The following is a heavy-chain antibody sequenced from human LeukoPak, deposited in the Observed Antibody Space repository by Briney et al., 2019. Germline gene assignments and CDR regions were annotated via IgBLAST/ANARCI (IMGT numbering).Heavy chain of an antibody. Sequence: KPSETLSLTCTVSGGSIGSYYWSWIRQPPGKGLEWIGYIYYSGSTNYSPPLKSRVTISVDTSKNQFSLKLSSVTAADTAVYYCARDDCSGGSCYFDYWGQGTLVTVSS. CDR3: ARDDCSGGSCYFDY. CDR1: GGSIGSYY. V-gene: IGHV4-59*12. CDR2: IYYSGST. J-gene: IGHJ4*02. D-gene: IGHD2-15*01.